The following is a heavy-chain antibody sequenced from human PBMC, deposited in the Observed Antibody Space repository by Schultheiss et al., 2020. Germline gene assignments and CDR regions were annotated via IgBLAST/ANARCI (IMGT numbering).Heavy chain of an antibody. J-gene: IGHJ6*02. CDR1: GGSISSGGYY. D-gene: IGHD6-13*01. CDR3: AREGIAARAVPYYGMDV. V-gene: IGHV4-31*03. Sequence: SQTLSLTCTVSGGSISSGGYYWSWIRQHPGKGLEWIGYIYYSGSTYYNPSLKSRVTISVDTSKNQFSLKLSSVTAADTAVYYCAREGIAARAVPYYGMDVWGQGTTVTVSS. CDR2: IYYSGST.